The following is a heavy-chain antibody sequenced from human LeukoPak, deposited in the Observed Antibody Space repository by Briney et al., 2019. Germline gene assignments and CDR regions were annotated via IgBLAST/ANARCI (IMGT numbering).Heavy chain of an antibody. CDR1: GFTFSGYS. CDR3: AKSEASGRRAYFDY. V-gene: IGHV3-48*04. Sequence: GGSLRLSCAASGFTFSGYSMNWVRQAPGKGLEWLSYISSSSSTIYYADSVKGRITISRDNAKNSLYLQMNSLRAEDTALYYCAKSEASGRRAYFDYWGQGTLVTVSS. D-gene: IGHD1-26*01. J-gene: IGHJ4*02. CDR2: ISSSSSTI.